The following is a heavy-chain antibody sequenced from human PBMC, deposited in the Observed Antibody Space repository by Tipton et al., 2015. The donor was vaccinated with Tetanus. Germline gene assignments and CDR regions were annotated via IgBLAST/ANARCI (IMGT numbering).Heavy chain of an antibody. CDR3: TRTISNDYVAA. V-gene: IGHV3-7*03. D-gene: IGHD4-17*01. J-gene: IGHJ4*02. CDR1: GFSFSTSW. CDR2: IKDDGSET. Sequence: SLRLSCAASGFSFSTSWMSWLRQAPGKGLEWVANIKDDGSETYYVDPVKGRFTISRDNSRNTLYLQMSSLRVEDTAVYYCTRTISNDYVAAWGQGTLVTVSS.